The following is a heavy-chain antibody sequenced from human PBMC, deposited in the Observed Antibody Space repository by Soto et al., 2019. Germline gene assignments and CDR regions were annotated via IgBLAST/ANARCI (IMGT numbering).Heavy chain of an antibody. Sequence: GGSLRLSCAASGFTFSSYSMNWVRQAPGKGLGWVSSISSSSSYIYYADSVKGRFTISRDNAKNSLYLQMNSLRAEDTAVYYCAREAHPYYDFWSGSPYGMDVWGQGTTVTVSS. CDR1: GFTFSSYS. CDR2: ISSSSSYI. J-gene: IGHJ6*02. D-gene: IGHD3-3*01. V-gene: IGHV3-21*01. CDR3: AREAHPYYDFWSGSPYGMDV.